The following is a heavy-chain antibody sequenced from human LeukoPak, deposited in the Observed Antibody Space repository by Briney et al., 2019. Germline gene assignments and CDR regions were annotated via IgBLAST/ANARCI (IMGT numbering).Heavy chain of an antibody. D-gene: IGHD5-12*01. CDR2: IYPSDSDT. J-gene: IGHJ4*02. CDR3: ARPSNSGYDF. Sequence: GASLQISCKASGYRFINYWIGWVRQMPGKGLEWMGIIYPSDSDTRYSPSFQGQVTISADKSISTAYLQWSSLKASDTAMYYCARPSNSGYDFWGQGALVTVSS. V-gene: IGHV5-51*01. CDR1: GYRFINYW.